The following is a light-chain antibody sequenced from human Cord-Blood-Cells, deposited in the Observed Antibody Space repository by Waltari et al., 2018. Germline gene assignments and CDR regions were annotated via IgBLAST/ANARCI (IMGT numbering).Light chain of an antibody. CDR3: CSYAGSSNVV. J-gene: IGLJ2*01. CDR1: SSPGGSYNL. V-gene: IGLV2-23*01. Sequence: QSALTQPASVSGSPGPSLTISCPGTSSPGGSYNLFSWYQQHPGKAPKLMIYEGSKRPSGVSNRFSGSKSGNTASLTISGLQAEDEADYYCCSYAGSSNVVFGGGTKLTVL. CDR2: EGS.